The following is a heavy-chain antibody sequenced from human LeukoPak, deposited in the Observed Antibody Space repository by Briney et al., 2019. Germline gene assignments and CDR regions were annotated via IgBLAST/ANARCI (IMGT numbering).Heavy chain of an antibody. J-gene: IGHJ4*02. Sequence: GGSLRLSCAAYGFTYTNYAMNWVRQAPGKGLEWVSILIGSSGSKDYADSVKGRFTISRDTSKNTLYLQMNSLRAEDTAIYYCARAAYDYIEMGYFESWGKGTLVTVS. CDR1: GFTYTNYA. D-gene: IGHD5-12*01. CDR2: LIGSSGSK. CDR3: ARAAYDYIEMGYFES. V-gene: IGHV3-23*01.